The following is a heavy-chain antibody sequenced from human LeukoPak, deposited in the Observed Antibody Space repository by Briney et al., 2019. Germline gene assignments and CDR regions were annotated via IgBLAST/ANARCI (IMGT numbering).Heavy chain of an antibody. CDR2: IYTSGST. Sequence: SETLSLTCTVSGASFTSYNWGWIRQSAGKGLEWIGRIYTSGSTNYNPSLESRVTMSVDTSKNQFSLKLSSVTAADTAVYYCARGLLWFGNFDYWGQGTLVTVSS. D-gene: IGHD3-10*01. CDR3: ARGLLWFGNFDY. J-gene: IGHJ4*02. V-gene: IGHV4-4*07. CDR1: GASFTSYN.